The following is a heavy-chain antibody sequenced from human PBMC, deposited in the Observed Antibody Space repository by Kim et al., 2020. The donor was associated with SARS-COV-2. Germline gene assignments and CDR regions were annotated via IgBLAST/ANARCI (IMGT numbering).Heavy chain of an antibody. CDR3: AGWSYYGMDV. CDR1: GFTFDDSA. J-gene: IGHJ6*02. V-gene: IGHV3-9*01. CDR2: VTWNSGSI. D-gene: IGHD6-19*01. Sequence: GGSLRLSCAASGFTFDDSAMAWVRQAPGKGLEWVAGVTWNSGSIGYADSVKGRFAISRDNAKNSLYLQMNSLRTEDTALYYCAGWSYYGMDVWGQGTTVTVSS.